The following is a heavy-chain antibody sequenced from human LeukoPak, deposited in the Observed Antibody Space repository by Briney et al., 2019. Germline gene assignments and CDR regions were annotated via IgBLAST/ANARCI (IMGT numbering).Heavy chain of an antibody. V-gene: IGHV4-59*01. D-gene: IGHD6-13*01. CDR2: IYYSGTT. J-gene: IGHJ4*02. CDR3: ARGVYIAAAQYGY. Sequence: SETLSHTCTVSGGSINNYYWSWIRQPPGKGLEWIGYIYYSGTTNYNPSLKSRVTISVDTSKNQFSLKLNSVTAADTAVYYCARGVYIAAAQYGYWGQGTLVTVSS. CDR1: GGSINNYY.